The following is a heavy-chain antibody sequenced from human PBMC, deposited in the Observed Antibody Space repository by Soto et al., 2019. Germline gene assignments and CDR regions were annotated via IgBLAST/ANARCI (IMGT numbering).Heavy chain of an antibody. CDR2: VYYTGGT. CDR3: XXXXXDXLHGLVDV. CDR1: SGPSSSHN. J-gene: IGHJ6*02. D-gene: IGHD4-4*01. V-gene: IGHV4-59*11. Sequence: QVHVQQSGPGLVKPSETLSLSCTVSSGPSSSHNWGWIRQPPGRGLEWIGYVYYTGGTSYNPSLKSRVTISADTSTNHISLTLXXXXXXXXXXXXXXXXXXDXLHGLVDVWGQGTTVSVSS.